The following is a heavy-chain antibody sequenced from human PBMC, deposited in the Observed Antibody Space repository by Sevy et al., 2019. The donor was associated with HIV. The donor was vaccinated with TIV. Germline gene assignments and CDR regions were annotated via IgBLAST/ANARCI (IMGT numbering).Heavy chain of an antibody. CDR2: ISGSGGST. CDR3: AKEGRVTYYYDSSGYYYVDY. D-gene: IGHD3-22*01. Sequence: GGSLRLSCAASGFTFSSYAMSWVRQAPGKGLEWVSAISGSGGSTYYADSVKGRFTISRDNSKNTLYLQMNSLRAEDTAVYYCAKEGRVTYYYDSSGYYYVDYWGQGTLVTVPS. V-gene: IGHV3-23*01. CDR1: GFTFSSYA. J-gene: IGHJ4*02.